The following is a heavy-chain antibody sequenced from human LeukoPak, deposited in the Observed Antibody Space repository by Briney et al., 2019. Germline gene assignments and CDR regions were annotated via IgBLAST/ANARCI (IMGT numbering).Heavy chain of an antibody. D-gene: IGHD5-18*01. CDR1: GFTFSSYG. Sequence: GRSLRLSCAASGFTFSSYGMHWVRQAPGKGLEWVAVISYDGSNKYYADSVKGRFTISRDNSKNTLYLQMNSLRAEDTAVYYCAKGDEKIYSYGSLFDYWGQGTLVTVSS. J-gene: IGHJ4*02. V-gene: IGHV3-30*18. CDR2: ISYDGSNK. CDR3: AKGDEKIYSYGSLFDY.